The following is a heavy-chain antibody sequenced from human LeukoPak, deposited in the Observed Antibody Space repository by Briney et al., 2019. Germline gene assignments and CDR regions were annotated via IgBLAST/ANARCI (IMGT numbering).Heavy chain of an antibody. J-gene: IGHJ3*02. D-gene: IGHD3-22*01. CDR2: IYTSGST. CDR1: GGSISSGSYY. V-gene: IGHV4-61*02. CDR3: ARVRNYDSSGYYSRDAFDI. Sequence: PSETLSLTCTVSGGSISSGSYYWSWIRQPAGKGLEWIGRIYTSGSTNYNPSLKSRVTISVDTSKNQFSLKLSSVTAADTAVYYCARVRNYDSSGYYSRDAFDIWGQGTMVTVSS.